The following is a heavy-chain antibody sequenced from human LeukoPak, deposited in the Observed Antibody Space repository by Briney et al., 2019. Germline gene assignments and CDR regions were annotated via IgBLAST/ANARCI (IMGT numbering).Heavy chain of an antibody. CDR2: IYYSGST. J-gene: IGHJ6*03. D-gene: IGHD3-10*01. Sequence: PSETLSLTCTVSGGSISSYYWSWIRQPPGKGLEWIGYIYYSGSTNYNPSLKSRVTISVDTSKNQFSLKLSSVTAADTAVYYCARMVRGRGYYYYYMDVWGKGTTVTVSS. CDR1: GGSISSYY. CDR3: ARMVRGRGYYYYYMDV. V-gene: IGHV4-59*08.